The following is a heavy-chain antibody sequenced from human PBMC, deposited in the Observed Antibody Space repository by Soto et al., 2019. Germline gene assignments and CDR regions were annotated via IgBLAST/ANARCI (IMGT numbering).Heavy chain of an antibody. CDR1: GDSISNTNFY. V-gene: IGHV4-39*01. J-gene: IGHJ4*02. Sequence: QLQLQESGPGLVKPSETLALTCSVSGDSISNTNFYWGWIRQPPGRGLEWIGSIYSSGNAYYNPSLKNRVTISVDTSKSQFSLNVNSVTAADTAVYYCSRHHRYSGYLDYWGQGTLATVSP. CDR2: IYSSGNA. CDR3: SRHHRYSGYLDY. D-gene: IGHD3-22*01.